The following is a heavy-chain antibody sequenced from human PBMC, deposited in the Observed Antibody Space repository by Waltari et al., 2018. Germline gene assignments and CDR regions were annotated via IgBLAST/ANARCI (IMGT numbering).Heavy chain of an antibody. CDR3: AHRLYDSSGRPTLDY. D-gene: IGHD3-22*01. J-gene: IGHJ4*02. CDR1: GFSLSTSGVG. CDR2: IYWNDDK. Sequence: QITLKESGPTLVKPTQTLTLTCTFSGFSLSTSGVGVGWIRQPPGKALEWLALIYWNDDKRYSPSLKSRLTITKDTSKNQVVLTMTNMDPVDTATYYCAHRLYDSSGRPTLDYWGQGTLVTVSS. V-gene: IGHV2-5*01.